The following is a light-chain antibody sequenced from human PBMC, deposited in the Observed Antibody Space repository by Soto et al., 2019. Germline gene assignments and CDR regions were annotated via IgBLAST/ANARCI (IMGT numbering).Light chain of an antibody. J-gene: IGKJ4*01. Sequence: EIVLTQSPATLSLSPGERATLSCRASQSVSSYLAWYQQKPGQAPRLLIYDASNRATGIQARFSGSGSGTDFTLNISSLEPEDFAVYYCQQRSNWPPSTFGGGTKVEIK. CDR1: QSVSSY. CDR3: QQRSNWPPST. CDR2: DAS. V-gene: IGKV3-11*01.